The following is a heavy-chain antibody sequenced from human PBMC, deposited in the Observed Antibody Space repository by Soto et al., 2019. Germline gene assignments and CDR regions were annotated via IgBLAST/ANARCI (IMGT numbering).Heavy chain of an antibody. CDR3: ARAPYYDFWSGYREWFDP. CDR2: IYHSGST. V-gene: IGHV4-38-2*01. CDR1: GYSISSGYY. D-gene: IGHD3-3*01. Sequence: SETLSLTCAVSGYSISSGYYWGWIRQPPGKGLEWIGSIYHSGSTYYNPSLKSRVTISVDTSKNQFSLKLSSVTAADTAVYYCARAPYYDFWSGYREWFDPWGQGTLVTVSS. J-gene: IGHJ5*02.